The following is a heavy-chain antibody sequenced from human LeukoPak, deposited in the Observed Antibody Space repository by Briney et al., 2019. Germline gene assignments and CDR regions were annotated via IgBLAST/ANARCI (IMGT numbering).Heavy chain of an antibody. V-gene: IGHV4-59*01. CDR2: IYYSGST. CDR3: ARTLEGLWIVDY. CDR1: GGSISRYY. Sequence: SETLSLTCTVSGGSISRYYWSWIRQPPGKGLEWIGYIYYSGSTNYNPSLKSRVTISVDTSKNQFSLKLRYVTAADTAVYYCARTLEGLWIVDYWGQGTLVTVSP. J-gene: IGHJ4*02. D-gene: IGHD3-10*01.